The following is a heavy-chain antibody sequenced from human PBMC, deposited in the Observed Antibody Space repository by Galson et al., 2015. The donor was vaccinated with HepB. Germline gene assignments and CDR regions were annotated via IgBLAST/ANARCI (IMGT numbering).Heavy chain of an antibody. Sequence: SLRLSCAASGFTFSSYGMHWVRQAPGKGLEWVAVIWYDGSNKYYADSVKGRFTISRDNSKNTLYLQMNSLRAEDTAVYYCARDLDYGDYGSGLDYWGQGTLVTVSS. J-gene: IGHJ4*02. CDR2: IWYDGSNK. V-gene: IGHV3-33*01. CDR3: ARDLDYGDYGSGLDY. CDR1: GFTFSSYG. D-gene: IGHD4-17*01.